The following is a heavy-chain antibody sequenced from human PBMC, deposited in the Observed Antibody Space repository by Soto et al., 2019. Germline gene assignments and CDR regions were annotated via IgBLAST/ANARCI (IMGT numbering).Heavy chain of an antibody. V-gene: IGHV1-2*02. Sequence: QVQLVQSEAEVKKPGASLRVSCKTSGYTFSDYYIQWLRQAPGQGPEWMGWINHNRGFTKFLQKFQGRFTITRDTSIKTAYMDLTSLMSDDTAVYCCARGAAVVTTIPRYVFDVLGQGTTVTVSS. CDR1: GYTFSDYY. J-gene: IGHJ6*02. D-gene: IGHD2-21*02. CDR2: INHNRGFT. CDR3: ARGAAVVTTIPRYVFDV.